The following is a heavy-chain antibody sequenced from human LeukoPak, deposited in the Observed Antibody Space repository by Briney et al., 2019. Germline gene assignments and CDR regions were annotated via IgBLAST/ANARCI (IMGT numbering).Heavy chain of an antibody. CDR3: AREYTSGWNGADYLQH. J-gene: IGHJ1*01. Sequence: PGRSLRLSCAASGFTFSSYAMHWVRQAPGKGLEWVAVISYDGSNKYYADSVKGRFTISRDNAKNSLHLQMNSLRAEDTAVYYCAREYTSGWNGADYLQHWGQGTLVTVSS. CDR2: ISYDGSNK. D-gene: IGHD6-19*01. V-gene: IGHV3-30-3*01. CDR1: GFTFSSYA.